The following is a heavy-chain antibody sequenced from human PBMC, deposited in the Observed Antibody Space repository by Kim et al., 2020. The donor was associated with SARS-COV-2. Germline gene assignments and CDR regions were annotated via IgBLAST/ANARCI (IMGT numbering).Heavy chain of an antibody. CDR2: ISYDGSNK. V-gene: IGHV3-30-3*01. CDR1: GFSFSSYA. D-gene: IGHD3-22*01. CDR3: ARDPNYYDSSGYYPVDY. Sequence: GGSLRLSCAASGFSFSSYAMHWVRQAPGKGLEWVAVISYDGSNKYYADSVKGRFTISRDNSKNTLYLQMNSLRAEDTAVFYCARDPNYYDSSGYYPVDYWGQGTLVTVSS. J-gene: IGHJ4*02.